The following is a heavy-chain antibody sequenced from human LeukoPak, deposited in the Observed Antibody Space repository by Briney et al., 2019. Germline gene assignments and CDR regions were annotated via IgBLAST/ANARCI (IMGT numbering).Heavy chain of an antibody. D-gene: IGHD2/OR15-2a*01. V-gene: IGHV4-4*07. CDR1: GGSVSSHF. CDR3: ANSISMDFEY. CDR2: IYNSGST. Sequence: SETLSLTCTVSGGSVSSHFWNWIRHPAGKGPEWIGRIYNSGSTNYNPSLGSRVTITLDRSKNQFFLKLTSVTAADTAVYYCANSISMDFEYWGQGTLVTVSS. J-gene: IGHJ4*02.